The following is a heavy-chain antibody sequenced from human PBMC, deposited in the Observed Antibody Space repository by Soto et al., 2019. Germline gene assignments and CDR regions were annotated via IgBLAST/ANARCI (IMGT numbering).Heavy chain of an antibody. Sequence: QVQLQESGPGLVKPSQTLSLTCTVSGGSISTGGYYWNWIRQHPGKGLEWIAYFYYSGSTYYKPSLKSRVTISVNTSKNQFSLKLSSVTAADTAVYYCARSVFPWGKGTLVTVSS. J-gene: IGHJ5*02. CDR3: ARSVFP. CDR1: GGSISTGGYY. V-gene: IGHV4-31*03. CDR2: FYYSGST.